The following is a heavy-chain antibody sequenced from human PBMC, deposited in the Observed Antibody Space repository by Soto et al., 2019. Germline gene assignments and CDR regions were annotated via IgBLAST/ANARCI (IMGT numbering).Heavy chain of an antibody. Sequence: EVQLVESGGGLVQPGGSLKLSCAASGFTFSDSAMHWVRQASGKGLEWVGRIRSKPNTDATAYAASVKGRFTISRDDSKNTAYLQMNGLKPDDAAVYYCTRHVDCSGGSCYSGYYYYMDVWGKGTTVTVSS. V-gene: IGHV3-73*01. CDR1: GFTFSDSA. CDR3: TRHVDCSGGSCYSGYYYYMDV. J-gene: IGHJ6*03. CDR2: IRSKPNTDAT. D-gene: IGHD2-15*01.